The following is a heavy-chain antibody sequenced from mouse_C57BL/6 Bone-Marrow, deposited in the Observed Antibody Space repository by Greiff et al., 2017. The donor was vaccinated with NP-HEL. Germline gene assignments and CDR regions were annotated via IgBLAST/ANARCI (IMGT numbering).Heavy chain of an antibody. CDR1: GFTFSNYW. CDR3: THITTVVATD. Sequence: EVKLEESGGGLVQPGGSMKLSCVASGFTFSNYWMNWVRQSPEKGLEWVAQIRLKSDNYATHYAESVKGRFTISRDDSKSSVYLQMNNLRAEDTGIYYCTHITTVVATDWGQGTTLTVSS. D-gene: IGHD1-1*01. V-gene: IGHV6-3*01. CDR2: IRLKSDNYAT. J-gene: IGHJ2*01.